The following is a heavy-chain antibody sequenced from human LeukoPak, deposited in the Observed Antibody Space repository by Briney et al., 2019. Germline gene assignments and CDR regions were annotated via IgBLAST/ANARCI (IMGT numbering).Heavy chain of an antibody. D-gene: IGHD6-19*01. CDR3: ARAVAGTPIDY. J-gene: IGHJ4*02. CDR2: ISNSGTTI. Sequence: PGGSLRLSCAASGFTSSNYEMNWVRQAPGKGLEWVSYISNSGTTIYYTDSVKGRFTISRDNAQNSLYLQMNSLRAEDTAVYYCARAVAGTPIDYWGQGTLVTVS. V-gene: IGHV3-48*03. CDR1: GFTSSNYE.